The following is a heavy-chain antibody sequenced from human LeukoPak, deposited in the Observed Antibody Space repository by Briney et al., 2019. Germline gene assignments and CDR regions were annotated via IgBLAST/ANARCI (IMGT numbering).Heavy chain of an antibody. CDR2: ISGSGGST. CDR3: AKDRGEGYDRGPLFDY. J-gene: IGHJ4*02. D-gene: IGHD3-22*01. Sequence: GGSLRLSCAASGFTFSSYAMSCVRRAPGKGLEWVSAISGSGGSTYYADSVKGRFTISRDNSKNTLYLQMNSLRAEDTAVYYCAKDRGEGYDRGPLFDYWGQGTLVTVSS. CDR1: GFTFSSYA. V-gene: IGHV3-23*01.